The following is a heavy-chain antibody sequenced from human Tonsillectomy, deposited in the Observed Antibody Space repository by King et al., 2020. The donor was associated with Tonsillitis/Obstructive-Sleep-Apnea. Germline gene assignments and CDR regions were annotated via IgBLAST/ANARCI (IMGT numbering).Heavy chain of an antibody. J-gene: IGHJ4*02. V-gene: IGHV3-21*01. CDR3: ARDWDIVVVPVFDY. D-gene: IGHD2-2*01. CDR1: GFTCSTYT. CDR2: ISNCSNYI. Sequence: VQLVESGGGLIKPVGSLRLSCAAVGFTCSTYTRNWVRQAPRKGLERVSSISNCSNYIYYEDSVRCRITIARDNAKNSLYLQMNSLRAADTAVYYCARDWDIVVVPVFDYWGQGTLVTVSP.